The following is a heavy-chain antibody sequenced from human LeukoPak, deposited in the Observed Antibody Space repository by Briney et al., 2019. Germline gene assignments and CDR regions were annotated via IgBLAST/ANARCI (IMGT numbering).Heavy chain of an antibody. CDR1: GGSISSGDYY. J-gene: IGHJ4*02. CDR2: IYYSGST. CDR3: ARVGDWNDLVY. Sequence: PSETLSLTCTVSGGSISSGDYYWSWIRQPPGKGLEWIGYIYYSGSTYYNPPLKSRVTITVDTSKNQFSLKLRSVTAADTAVYYCARVGDWNDLVYWGQGTLVTVSS. D-gene: IGHD1-1*01. V-gene: IGHV4-30-4*02.